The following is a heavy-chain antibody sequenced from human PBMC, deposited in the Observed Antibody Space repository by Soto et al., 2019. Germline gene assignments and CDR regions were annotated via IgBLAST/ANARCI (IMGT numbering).Heavy chain of an antibody. CDR1: GFTFSSYA. Sequence: PGGSLRPSCAASGFTFSSYAMSWVRQAPGKGLEWVSAISGSGGSTYYADSVKGRFTISRDNSKNTLYLQMNSLRAEDTAVYYCANTGDYYYGMDVWGQGTTVTVSS. V-gene: IGHV3-23*01. CDR3: ANTGDYYYGMDV. D-gene: IGHD4-17*01. CDR2: ISGSGGST. J-gene: IGHJ6*02.